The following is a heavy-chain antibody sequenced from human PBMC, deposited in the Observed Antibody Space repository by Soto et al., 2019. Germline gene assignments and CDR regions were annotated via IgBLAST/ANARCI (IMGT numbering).Heavy chain of an antibody. Sequence: SETLSLTCAVYGGSFSGYYWSWIRQPPGKGLEWIGEINHSGSTNYNPSLKSRVTISVDTSKNQFSLKLSSVTAADTAVYYCARGGCSSTSCYGGWFDPWGQGTLVTVSS. CDR3: ARGGCSSTSCYGGWFDP. D-gene: IGHD2-2*01. CDR1: GGSFSGYY. J-gene: IGHJ5*02. V-gene: IGHV4-34*01. CDR2: INHSGST.